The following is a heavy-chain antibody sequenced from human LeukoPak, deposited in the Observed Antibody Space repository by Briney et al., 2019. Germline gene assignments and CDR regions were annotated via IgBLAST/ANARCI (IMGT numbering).Heavy chain of an antibody. CDR2: FDPEDGET. V-gene: IGHV1-24*01. J-gene: IGHJ3*02. Sequence: ASVKVSCKVSGYTLTELSMHWVRQAPGKGLEWMGGFDPEDGETIYAQKFQGRVTMTEDTSTDTAYMELSSLRSEDTAVYYCATWEEAGATYAFDIWGQGTMVTVSS. CDR1: GYTLTELS. CDR3: ATWEEAGATYAFDI. D-gene: IGHD1-26*01.